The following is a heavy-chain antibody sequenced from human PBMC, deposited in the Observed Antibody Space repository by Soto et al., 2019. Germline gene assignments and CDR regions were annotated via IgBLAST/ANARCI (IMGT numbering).Heavy chain of an antibody. CDR1: GFTFSSYS. D-gene: IGHD2-2*01. J-gene: IGHJ4*02. Sequence: GGSLRLSCAASGFTFSSYSMNWVRQAPGKGLEWVAVISYDGSNKYYADSVKGRFTISRDNSKNTLYLQMNSLRAEDTAVYYCARDGGGSAYYFDYWGQGTLVTVSS. V-gene: IGHV3-30*03. CDR2: ISYDGSNK. CDR3: ARDGGGSAYYFDY.